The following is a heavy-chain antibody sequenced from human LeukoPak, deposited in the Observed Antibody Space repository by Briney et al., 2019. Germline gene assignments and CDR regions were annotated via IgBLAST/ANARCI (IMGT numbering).Heavy chain of an antibody. CDR1: GGSISSSSYY. CDR2: IYYSGST. CDR3: ASKRSGYYSGFFDY. V-gene: IGHV4-39*01. Sequence: PSETLSLTCTVSGGSISSSSYYWGWIRQPPGRWLEWIGSIYYSGSTYYSPSLKSRVTISVDTSKNQFSLKLSSLTAADTAVYYCASKRSGYYSGFFDYWGQGTLVTVSS. D-gene: IGHD3-22*01. J-gene: IGHJ4*02.